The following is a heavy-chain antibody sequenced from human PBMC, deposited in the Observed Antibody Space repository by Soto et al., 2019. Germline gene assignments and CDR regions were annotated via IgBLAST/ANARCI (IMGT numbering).Heavy chain of an antibody. CDR2: IYSGGST. CDR1: GFTVSSNY. D-gene: IGHD3-10*01. CDR3: ARVLLWFGERGYGMDV. V-gene: IGHV3-66*01. Sequence: EVQLVESGGGLVQPGGSLRLSCAASGFTVSSNYMSWVRQAPGKGLEWVSVIYSGGSTYYADSVKGRFTISRDNSKKTLYLQMNSLRAEDTAVYYCARVLLWFGERGYGMDVWGQGTTVNVSS. J-gene: IGHJ6*02.